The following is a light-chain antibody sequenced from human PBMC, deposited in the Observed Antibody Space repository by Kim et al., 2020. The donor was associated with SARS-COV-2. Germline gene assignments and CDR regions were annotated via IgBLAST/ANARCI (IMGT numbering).Light chain of an antibody. CDR1: RLRSYY. CDR2: GKN. J-gene: IGLJ2*01. CDR3: NSRDSNDNVV. V-gene: IGLV3-19*01. Sequence: VALGQTVRITCQGDRLRSYYATWYQQKQGQAPILVIYGKNNRPAGIPDRFSGSSSGNTASLTITGTQAGDEADYYCNSRDSNDNVVFGGGTKLTVL.